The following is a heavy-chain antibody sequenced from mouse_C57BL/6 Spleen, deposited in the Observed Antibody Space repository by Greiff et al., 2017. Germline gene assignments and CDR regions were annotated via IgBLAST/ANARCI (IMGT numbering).Heavy chain of an antibody. CDR3: ARSSRWLLKGYAMDY. CDR1: GYAFSSYW. D-gene: IGHD2-3*01. J-gene: IGHJ4*01. Sequence: QVQLKQSGAELVKPGASVKISCKASGYAFSSYWMNWVKQRPGKGLEWIGQIYPGDGDTNYNGKFKGKATLTADKSSSTAYMQLSSLTSEDSAVYFCARSSRWLLKGYAMDYWGQGTSVTVSS. CDR2: IYPGDGDT. V-gene: IGHV1-80*01.